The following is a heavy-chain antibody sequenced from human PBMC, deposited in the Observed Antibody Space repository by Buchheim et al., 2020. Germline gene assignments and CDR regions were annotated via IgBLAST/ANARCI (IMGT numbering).Heavy chain of an antibody. D-gene: IGHD3-10*01. J-gene: IGHJ6*02. CDR3: ARGIRGDYYGSGSYYNAGYYYYGMDV. Sequence: EVQLVESGGGLVQPGGSLRLSCAASGFTFSSYWMSWVRQAPGKGLEWVANIKQDGSEKYYVDSVKGRFTISRDNAKNSLYLQMNSLRAEDTAVYYCARGIRGDYYGSGSYYNAGYYYYGMDVWGQGT. CDR1: GFTFSSYW. CDR2: IKQDGSEK. V-gene: IGHV3-7*01.